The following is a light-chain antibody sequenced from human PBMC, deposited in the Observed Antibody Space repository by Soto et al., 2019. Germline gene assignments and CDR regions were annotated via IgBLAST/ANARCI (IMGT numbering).Light chain of an antibody. V-gene: IGLV2-14*03. CDR1: SSDVGGYNY. CDR2: DVS. CDR3: SSYTSSSTLGV. J-gene: IGLJ2*01. Sequence: QSALTQPASVSGSPGQSITISCTGTSSDVGGYNYVSWYQQHPGKAPKLMIYDVSSRPSGVSNRFSGSKSGNTASLTISGLQAEDEADYYCSSYTSSSTLGVVGGGTKVTVL.